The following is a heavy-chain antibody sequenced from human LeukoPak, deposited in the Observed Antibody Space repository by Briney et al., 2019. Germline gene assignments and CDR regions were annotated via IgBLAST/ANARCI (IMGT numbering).Heavy chain of an antibody. D-gene: IGHD3-3*02. CDR1: DDSITMYY. J-gene: IGHJ4*02. CDR3: ARAEPSIAFDY. CDR2: VDHTGST. Sequence: SETLSLTCTVSDDSITMYYWTWIRQPPGKGLEWIGYVDHTGSTKFNPSLNGRVSISRDTSNNFFSLRLRSVTAADTAVYYCARAEPSIAFDYWGQGTLVTVSS. V-gene: IGHV4-59*12.